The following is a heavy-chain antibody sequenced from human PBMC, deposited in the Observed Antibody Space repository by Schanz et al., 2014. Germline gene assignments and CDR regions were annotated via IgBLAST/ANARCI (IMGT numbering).Heavy chain of an antibody. CDR2: VSRSTPDI. Sequence: VQLVESGGGVVQPGRSLRLSCAASGFNFSSYSMNWVRQAPGKGLEWVSYVSRSTPDIYYADSVKGRFTMSRDNAKNSLYLEMNSLRAEDTALYYCARDRRNADLDYWGQGTLVTVSS. CDR3: ARDRRNADLDY. J-gene: IGHJ4*02. V-gene: IGHV3-48*01. D-gene: IGHD1-1*01. CDR1: GFNFSSYS.